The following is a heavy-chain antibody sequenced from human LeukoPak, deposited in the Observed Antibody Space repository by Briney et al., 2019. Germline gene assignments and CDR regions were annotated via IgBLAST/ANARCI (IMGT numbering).Heavy chain of an antibody. Sequence: PGGSLRLSCAASGFTFSNYAMSWVRQAPGKGLEWVSAISGTGGATYYADSVKGRLTISRDNSKNTLYLQMNSLRAEDTAVYYCANNDRGTLDYWGQGTLVTVSS. CDR2: ISGTGGAT. D-gene: IGHD1-1*01. J-gene: IGHJ4*02. CDR1: GFTFSNYA. CDR3: ANNDRGTLDY. V-gene: IGHV3-23*01.